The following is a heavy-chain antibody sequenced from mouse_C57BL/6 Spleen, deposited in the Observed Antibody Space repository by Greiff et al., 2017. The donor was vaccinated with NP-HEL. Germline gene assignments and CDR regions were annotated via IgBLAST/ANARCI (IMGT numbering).Heavy chain of an antibody. CDR1: GFNIKNTY. CDR3: ASLYDYDAGAWFAY. CDR2: IDPANGNT. D-gene: IGHD2-4*01. J-gene: IGHJ3*01. V-gene: IGHV14-3*01. Sequence: VQLKESVAELVRPGASVKLSCTASGFNIKNTYMHWVKQRPEQGLEWIGRIDPANGNTKYAPKFQGKATITADTSSNTAYLQLSSLTSEDTAIYYCASLYDYDAGAWFAYWGQGTLVTVSA.